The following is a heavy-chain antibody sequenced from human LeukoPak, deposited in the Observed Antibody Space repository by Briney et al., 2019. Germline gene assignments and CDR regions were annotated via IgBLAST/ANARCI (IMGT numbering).Heavy chain of an antibody. CDR1: GGSISSYY. Sequence: SETLSLTCTVSGGSISSYYWSWIRQPAGKGLEWIGRIYTSGSTNYNPSLKSRVTMSVDTSKNQFSLKLSSVTAADTAAYYCAREDDIPGYYYYMDVWGKGTTVTVSS. CDR2: IYTSGST. J-gene: IGHJ6*03. CDR3: AREDDIPGYYYYMDV. D-gene: IGHD3-9*01. V-gene: IGHV4-4*07.